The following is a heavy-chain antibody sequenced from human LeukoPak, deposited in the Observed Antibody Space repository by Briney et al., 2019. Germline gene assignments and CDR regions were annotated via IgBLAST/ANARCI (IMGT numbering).Heavy chain of an antibody. Sequence: ASVKVSCKASGYTFTSYYMHWVRQAPGQGLEWMGIINPGGGSTSYAQKFQGRVTMTRDTSTSTVYMKLSSLRSEDTAVYYCATYCSGGSCYPGAWDYWGQGTLVTVSS. CDR3: ATYCSGGSCYPGAWDY. D-gene: IGHD2-15*01. V-gene: IGHV1-46*01. J-gene: IGHJ4*02. CDR1: GYTFTSYY. CDR2: INPGGGST.